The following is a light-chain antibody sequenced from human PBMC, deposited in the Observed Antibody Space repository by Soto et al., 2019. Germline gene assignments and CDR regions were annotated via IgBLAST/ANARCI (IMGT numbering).Light chain of an antibody. J-gene: IGKJ1*01. V-gene: IGKV1-5*01. CDR1: QSISSW. CDR2: DVS. Sequence: DIQMTQSPPTLSASVGDRVTITCRASQSISSWLAGYQQRPGKAPNLLIYDVSSLESGVPSRCSGSGSGTEFTLTISSLQPDDFATYYCQQYTNYPWTFGQGTKVEIK. CDR3: QQYTNYPWT.